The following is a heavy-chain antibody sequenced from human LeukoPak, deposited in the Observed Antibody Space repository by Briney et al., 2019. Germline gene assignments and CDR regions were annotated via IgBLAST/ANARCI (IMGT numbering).Heavy chain of an antibody. V-gene: IGHV4-4*02. CDR2: IYHSGST. CDR1: GGSISSSNW. Sequence: SETLSLTCAVSGGSISSSNWWSWVRQPPGKGLEWIGEIYHSGSTNYNPSLKNRVTISVDTSKNQFSLKLSSVTAADTAVYYCARGSAERYFDWSGAFDIWGQGTMVTVSS. CDR3: ARGSAERYFDWSGAFDI. D-gene: IGHD3-9*01. J-gene: IGHJ3*02.